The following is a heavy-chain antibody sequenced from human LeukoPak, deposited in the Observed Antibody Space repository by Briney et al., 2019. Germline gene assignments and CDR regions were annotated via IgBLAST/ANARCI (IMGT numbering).Heavy chain of an antibody. CDR1: GFTFSSYA. CDR3: AKGNFDWLFLGYRQSIHLDY. Sequence: PRGSLRLSCAASGFTFSSYAMSWVRQAPGKGLEWVSAISGSGGSTYYADSVKGRFTISRDNSKNTLYLQMNSLRAEDTAVYYCAKGNFDWLFLGYRQSIHLDYWGQGTLVTVSS. J-gene: IGHJ4*02. D-gene: IGHD3-9*01. V-gene: IGHV3-23*01. CDR2: ISGSGGST.